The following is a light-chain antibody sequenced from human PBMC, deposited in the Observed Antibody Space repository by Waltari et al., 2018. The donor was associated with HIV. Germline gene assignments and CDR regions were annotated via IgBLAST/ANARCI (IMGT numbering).Light chain of an antibody. CDR3: SSYTRRGTVV. V-gene: IGLV2-14*01. CDR1: SSDIGYYHY. CDR2: EVT. Sequence: QSALTQPATVSGSPGQSILLPCTGCSSDIGYYHYVSWYQQYPGQAPKALIYEVTSRPSGTSSRFSGSKSATTAFLAISKLQTDDEADYFCSSYTRRGTVVFGGGTRLTVL. J-gene: IGLJ2*01.